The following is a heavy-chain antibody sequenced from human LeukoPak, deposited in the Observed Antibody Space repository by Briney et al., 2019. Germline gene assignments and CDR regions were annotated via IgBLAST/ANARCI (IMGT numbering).Heavy chain of an antibody. D-gene: IGHD6-13*01. V-gene: IGHV4-59*11. CDR1: GGSINSHY. Sequence: SETLSLTCTVSGGSINSHYWSWIRQPPGKGLEWIGYIFNGGITNYNPSLKSRVIMSVDTSRDQFSLRLTSVTAADTAIYYCASRPAGSTWYGVFDYWSQGTLVTVSS. J-gene: IGHJ4*02. CDR3: ASRPAGSTWYGVFDY. CDR2: IFNGGIT.